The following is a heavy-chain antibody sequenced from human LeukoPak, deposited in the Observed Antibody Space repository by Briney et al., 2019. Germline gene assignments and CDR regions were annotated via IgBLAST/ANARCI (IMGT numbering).Heavy chain of an antibody. D-gene: IGHD6-19*01. J-gene: IGHJ4*02. CDR1: GGTFSSYA. CDR3: ARSGQWLVGYFDY. V-gene: IGHV1-69*13. CDR2: IIPIFGTA. Sequence: GASVKVSCKASGGTFSSYAISWVRQAPGQGLEWMGGIIPIFGTANYAQKFQGRVTITADESTSTAYMELSGLRSEDTAVYYCARSGQWLVGYFDYWGQGTLVTVSS.